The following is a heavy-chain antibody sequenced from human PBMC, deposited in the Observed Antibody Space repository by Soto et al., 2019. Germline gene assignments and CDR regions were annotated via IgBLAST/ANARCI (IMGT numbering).Heavy chain of an antibody. CDR1: GFTFSSYA. CDR3: AKPHYDFWSGYFPDKDAFDI. CDR2: ISGSGGST. V-gene: IGHV3-23*01. Sequence: GGSLRLSCAASGFTFSSYAMSWVRQAPGKGLEWVSAISGSGGSTYYADSVKGRFTISRDNSKNTLYLQMNSLRAEDTAVYYCAKPHYDFWSGYFPDKDAFDIWGQGTMVTVSS. J-gene: IGHJ3*02. D-gene: IGHD3-3*01.